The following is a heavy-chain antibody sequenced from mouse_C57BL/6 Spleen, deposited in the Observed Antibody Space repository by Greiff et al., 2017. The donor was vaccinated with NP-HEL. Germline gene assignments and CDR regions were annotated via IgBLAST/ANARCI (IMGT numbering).Heavy chain of an antibody. V-gene: IGHV1-63*01. CDR2: IYPGGGYT. CDR1: GYTFTNYW. D-gene: IGHD2-4*01. J-gene: IGHJ2*01. Sequence: VKLQESGAELVRPGTSVKMSCKASGYTFTNYWIGWAKQRPGHGLEWIGDIYPGGGYTNYNEKFKGKATLTADKSSSTAYMQFSSLTSEDSAIYYCARSSYDYDPYFDYWGQGTTLTVSS. CDR3: ARSSYDYDPYFDY.